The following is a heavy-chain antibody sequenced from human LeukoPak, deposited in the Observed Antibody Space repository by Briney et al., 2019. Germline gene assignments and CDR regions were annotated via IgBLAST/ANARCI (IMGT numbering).Heavy chain of an antibody. V-gene: IGHV3-53*01. CDR3: AKVGGLVAHTGDY. J-gene: IGHJ4*02. CDR2: IYSGGST. D-gene: IGHD2-15*01. CDR1: GFTVSSSY. Sequence: SGGSLRLSCAASGFTVSSSYMSWVRRAPGKGLEWVSVIYSGGSTYYADSVKGRFTISRDNSKNTLFLQMTRLRAEDTALYYCAKVGGLVAHTGDYWGQGSLVTVSS.